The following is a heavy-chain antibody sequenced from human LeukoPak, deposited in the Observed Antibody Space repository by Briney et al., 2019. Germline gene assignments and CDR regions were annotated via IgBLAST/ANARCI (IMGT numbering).Heavy chain of an antibody. CDR3: ARLVVVAAKGQYGMDV. CDR2: ISAYNGNT. J-gene: IGHJ6*02. V-gene: IGHV1-18*01. D-gene: IGHD2-15*01. Sequence: ASVKVSCKASVYTFTSYGISWVRQAPGQGLEWMGWISAYNGNTNYAQKLQGRVTMTTDTSTSTAYMELRSLRSDDTAVYYCARLVVVAAKGQYGMDVWGQGTTVTVSS. CDR1: VYTFTSYG.